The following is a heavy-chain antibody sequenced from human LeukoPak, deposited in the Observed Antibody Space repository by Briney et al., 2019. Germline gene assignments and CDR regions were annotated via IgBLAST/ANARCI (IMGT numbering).Heavy chain of an antibody. CDR2: IYYSGST. D-gene: IGHD5-12*01. Sequence: PSETLSLTCTVSGGSMSSYYWSWIRQPPGKGLEWIGNIYYSGSTNYNPSLKSRVTISVDTSKNQVSLKLRSVTAADTAVYYCARTTEGYAGGPGYSYYYYMDVWGKGTTVTISS. CDR1: GGSMSSYY. J-gene: IGHJ6*03. V-gene: IGHV4-59*01. CDR3: ARTTEGYAGGPGYSYYYYMDV.